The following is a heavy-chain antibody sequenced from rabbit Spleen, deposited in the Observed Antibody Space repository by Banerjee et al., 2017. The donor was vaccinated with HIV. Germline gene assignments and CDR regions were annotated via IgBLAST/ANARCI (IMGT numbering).Heavy chain of an antibody. V-gene: IGHV1S40*01. Sequence: QSLEESGGDLVKPGESLTLTCTASGFDFSSNAMCWGRQAPGKRPEWIACIYAGSSGSTYSASWAKGRFTISKTSSTTVTLQMTSLTAADTATYFCARDTGTSFSTYGMDLWGQGTLVTVS. D-gene: IGHD8-1*01. CDR3: ARDTGTSFSTYGMDL. CDR1: GFDFSSNA. J-gene: IGHJ6*01. CDR2: IYAGSSGST.